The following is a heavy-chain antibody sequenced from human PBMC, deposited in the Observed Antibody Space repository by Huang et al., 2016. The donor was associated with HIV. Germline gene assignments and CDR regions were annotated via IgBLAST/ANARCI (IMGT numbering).Heavy chain of an antibody. CDR1: GYAFTSYY. D-gene: IGHD3-22*01. Sequence: QVQLVQSGAEVKKPGASVKVSCKASGYAFTSYYMHWVRQAPGQGLEWMGIINPSDGSTSYAQKVQGRVTTTRDTSTNTVFMELSSLRSEDTAVYYCVRDRDFYDSSGYWGFNYFDYWGQGTLVTVSS. V-gene: IGHV1-46*01. CDR2: INPSDGST. CDR3: VRDRDFYDSSGYWGFNYFDY. J-gene: IGHJ4*02.